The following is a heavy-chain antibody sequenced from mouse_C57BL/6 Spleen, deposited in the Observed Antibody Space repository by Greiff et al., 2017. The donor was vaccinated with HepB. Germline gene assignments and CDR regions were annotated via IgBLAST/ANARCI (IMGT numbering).Heavy chain of an antibody. V-gene: IGHV1-15*01. CDR2: IDPETGGT. Sequence: SGAELVRPGASVTLSCKASGYTFTDYEMHWVKQTPVHGLEWIGAIDPETGGTAYNQKFKGKAILTADKSSSTAYMELRSLTSEDSAVYYCTKLGRKGFDYWGQGTTLTVSS. J-gene: IGHJ2*01. CDR1: GYTFTDYE. D-gene: IGHD4-1*01. CDR3: TKLGRKGFDY.